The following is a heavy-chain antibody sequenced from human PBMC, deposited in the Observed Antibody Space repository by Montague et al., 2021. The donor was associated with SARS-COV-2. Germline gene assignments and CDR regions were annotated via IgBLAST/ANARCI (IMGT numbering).Heavy chain of an antibody. V-gene: IGHV2-5*02. CDR3: AHEGRGFWGGAFDY. D-gene: IGHD3-3*01. J-gene: IGHJ4*02. CDR1: GFSLSTSGVG. Sequence: PALVKPTQTLTLTCTFSGFSLSTSGVGVGWIRQPPGKALEWLALIYWDDDKRYSPSLKSRLTITKDTSKNQVVLTMTNMDPVDTATYFCAHEGRGFWGGAFDYWGQGTLVTVSS. CDR2: IYWDDDK.